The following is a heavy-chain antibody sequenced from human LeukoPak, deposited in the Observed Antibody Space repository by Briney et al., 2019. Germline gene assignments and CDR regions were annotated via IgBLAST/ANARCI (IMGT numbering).Heavy chain of an antibody. CDR2: IYIGGST. CDR3: ARLGFVVPAVIFDY. V-gene: IGHV3-53*01. D-gene: IGHD2-2*02. CDR1: GFTVSSNY. J-gene: IGHJ4*02. Sequence: PGGSLRLSCAASGFTVSSNYMSWVRQAPGKGLEWVSVIYIGGSTYYADSVKGRFTISRDISKNKLYLQMNSLRAEDTAMYYCARLGFVVPAVIFDYWGQGTLVTVSS.